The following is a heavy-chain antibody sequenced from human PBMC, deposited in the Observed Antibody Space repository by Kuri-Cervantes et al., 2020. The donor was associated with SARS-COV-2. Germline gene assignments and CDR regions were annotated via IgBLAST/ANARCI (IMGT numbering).Heavy chain of an antibody. V-gene: IGHV3-23*01. CDR1: GFSFSSYA. CDR2: ISGSGDNT. CDR3: AQDVSQLGRACRY. J-gene: IGHJ4*02. Sequence: GESLKISCAASGFSFSSYAMSWVRQAPGKGLEWVSAISGSGDNTYYADSVKGRFTISRDNSQNTEYLQMNSLRGEDTALYYCAQDVSQLGRACRYWGQGTLVTVSS. D-gene: IGHD6-6*01.